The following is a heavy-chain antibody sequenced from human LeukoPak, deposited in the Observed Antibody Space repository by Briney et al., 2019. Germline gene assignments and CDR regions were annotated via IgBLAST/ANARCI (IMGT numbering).Heavy chain of an antibody. CDR3: ARGISLYYYDSSGYHFDY. J-gene: IGHJ4*02. D-gene: IGHD3-22*01. Sequence: GASVKVSCKASGYTFTSYDINWVRQSTGQGLEWMGWMNPNSGNTGYAQKFQGRVTMTRNTSISTAYMELSSLRSEDTAVYYCARGISLYYYDSSGYHFDYWGQGTLVTVSS. CDR1: GYTFTSYD. CDR2: MNPNSGNT. V-gene: IGHV1-8*01.